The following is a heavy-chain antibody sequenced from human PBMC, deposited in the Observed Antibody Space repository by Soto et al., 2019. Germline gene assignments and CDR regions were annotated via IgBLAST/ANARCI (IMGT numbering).Heavy chain of an antibody. CDR3: ARDRGRSCIGGICPFDY. V-gene: IGHV1-18*01. D-gene: IGHD2-15*01. CDR2: ISTYDGNT. CDR1: GYSFTIYG. Sequence: GASVKVSCKASGYSFTIYGITWVRQAPGQGLEWMGWISTYDGNTNYAQNFQGRVSMARDTSTSTAYMELRSLRSDDTAVYYCARDRGRSCIGGICPFDYWGQGTLVTAPQ. J-gene: IGHJ4*02.